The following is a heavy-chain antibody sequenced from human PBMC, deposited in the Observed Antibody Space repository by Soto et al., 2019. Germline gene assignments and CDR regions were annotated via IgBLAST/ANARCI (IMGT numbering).Heavy chain of an antibody. D-gene: IGHD2-2*01. CDR2: INPNSGSS. CDR1: GYTFTGYY. J-gene: IGHJ5*02. V-gene: IGHV1-2*02. Sequence: ASVKVSCKASGYTFTGYYIHWVRQAPGQGLEWMGGINPNSGSSNYARKFQGRVTMTRDTSITTAYMELTSLRSDDTAVYYCARYCSSTSCKFDPWGQGTLVTVSS. CDR3: ARYCSSTSCKFDP.